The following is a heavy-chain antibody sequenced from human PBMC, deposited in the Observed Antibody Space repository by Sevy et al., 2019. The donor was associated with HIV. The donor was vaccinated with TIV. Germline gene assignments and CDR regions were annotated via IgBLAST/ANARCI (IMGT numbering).Heavy chain of an antibody. CDR2: ISGIGGRGDKT. Sequence: GGSLRLSCPASGFTFGNYAMNWVRQAPGKGLEWVSGISGIGGRGDKTNYADSVKGRFTISRDDSKNSLYLQLNSLRAEDTAIYYCARKYDSSGYFDYWGQGTLVTVSS. V-gene: IGHV3-23*01. CDR3: ARKYDSSGYFDY. D-gene: IGHD3-22*01. CDR1: GFTFGNYA. J-gene: IGHJ4*02.